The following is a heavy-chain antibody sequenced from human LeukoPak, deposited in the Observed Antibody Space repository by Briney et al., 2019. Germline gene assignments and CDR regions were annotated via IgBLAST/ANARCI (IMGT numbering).Heavy chain of an antibody. Sequence: SETLSLTCTVSGGSISSYYWSWIRQPPGKGLEWIGYIYYSGSTNYNPSLKSRVTISVDTSKNQFSLKLSSVTAADTAVYYCARGSGYSGYDGGFFFGYWGQGTLVTVSS. D-gene: IGHD5-12*01. J-gene: IGHJ4*02. CDR2: IYYSGST. CDR3: ARGSGYSGYDGGFFFGY. CDR1: GGSISSYY. V-gene: IGHV4-59*01.